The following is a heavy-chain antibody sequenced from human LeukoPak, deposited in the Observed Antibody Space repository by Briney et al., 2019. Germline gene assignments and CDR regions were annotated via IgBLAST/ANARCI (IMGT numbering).Heavy chain of an antibody. CDR3: AREQGIAVAGTGYYYYMDV. V-gene: IGHV1-46*01. J-gene: IGHJ6*03. CDR1: GYTFTSYY. D-gene: IGHD6-19*01. Sequence: ASVKLSCEPSGYTFTSYYMHCVRQSAGQGLKGMGRINPSGGSTSYAQRFQGRVTMTRDMSTSTVYMELSSLRSEDTAVYYCAREQGIAVAGTGYYYYMDVWGKGTTVTVSS. CDR2: INPSGGST.